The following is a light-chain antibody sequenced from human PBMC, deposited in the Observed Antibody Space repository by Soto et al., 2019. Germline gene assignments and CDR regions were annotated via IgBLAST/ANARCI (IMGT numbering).Light chain of an antibody. V-gene: IGKV3-11*01. J-gene: IGKJ1*01. Sequence: EIVLTQSPATLSLPPGERATLSCRASQSVSSYLAWYQQKPGQAPRLLIYATSTRAAGIPARFSGSGSGSDFTLTISSLEPEDFAVYYCQQRSNWPRTFGQGTKVEIK. CDR2: ATS. CDR3: QQRSNWPRT. CDR1: QSVSSY.